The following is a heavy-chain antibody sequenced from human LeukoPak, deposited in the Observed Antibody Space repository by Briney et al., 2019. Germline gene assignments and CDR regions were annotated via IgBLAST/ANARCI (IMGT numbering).Heavy chain of an antibody. CDR3: ASDLGGYGYGEWFDP. V-gene: IGHV1-18*01. J-gene: IGHJ5*02. Sequence: ASVKVSCKASGYTFTSYGISWVRQAPGQGLEWMGWISAYNGNTNYAQKLQGRVTMTTDTSTSTAYMELRSLRSDDTAVYYCASDLGGYGYGEWFDPWGQGTLVTVSS. CDR1: GYTFTSYG. CDR2: ISAYNGNT. D-gene: IGHD5-18*01.